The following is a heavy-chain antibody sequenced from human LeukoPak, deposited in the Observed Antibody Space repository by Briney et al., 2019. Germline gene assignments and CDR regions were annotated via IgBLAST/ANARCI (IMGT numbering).Heavy chain of an antibody. D-gene: IGHD1-26*01. CDR1: GFTFSSYS. CDR2: TYSDGNT. CDR3: AKVGGRGSI. Sequence: GGSLRLSCAASGFTFSSYSMNWVRQAPGKGLEWVSITYSDGNTYYAESVRGRFTVSRGYSKNTLYLQMKSLRVEDTAVYYYAKVGGRGSIWGQGTMVTVSS. J-gene: IGHJ3*02. V-gene: IGHV3-53*01.